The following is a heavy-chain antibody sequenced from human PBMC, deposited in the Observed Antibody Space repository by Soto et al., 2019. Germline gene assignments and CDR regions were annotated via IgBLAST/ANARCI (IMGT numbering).Heavy chain of an antibody. D-gene: IGHD6-13*01. V-gene: IGHV3-48*02. J-gene: IGHJ6*02. CDR1: GFTFSSYS. CDR3: ARDTHRYSSSWYTRSHYYYYYGMDV. CDR2: ISSSSSTI. Sequence: EVQLVESGGGLVQPGGSLRLSCAASGFTFSSYSMNWVRQAPGKGLEWVSYISSSSSTIYYADSVKGRFTISRDNAKNSLYLQMTSLRDEDTAVYYCARDTHRYSSSWYTRSHYYYYYGMDVWGQGTTVTVSS.